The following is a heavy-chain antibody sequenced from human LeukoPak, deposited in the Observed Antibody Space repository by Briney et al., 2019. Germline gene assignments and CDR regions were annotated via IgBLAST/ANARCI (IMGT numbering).Heavy chain of an antibody. CDR3: AREEGDWGDAFDI. V-gene: IGHV1-18*01. Sequence: ASVKVSCKASGYRFTSYGITCVRQAPGQGLEWMGWISAYNGNTNYAQKVQGRVTMTRDTSTSTAYMELRSLRSDDTAVYYCAREEGDWGDAFDIWGQGTLVTVSS. CDR1: GYRFTSYG. CDR2: ISAYNGNT. D-gene: IGHD2-21*02. J-gene: IGHJ3*02.